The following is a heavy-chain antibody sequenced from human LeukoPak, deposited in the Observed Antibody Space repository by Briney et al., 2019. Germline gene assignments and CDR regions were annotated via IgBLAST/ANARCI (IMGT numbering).Heavy chain of an antibody. V-gene: IGHV4-61*02. Sequence: SETLSLTCTVSGGSISSGSYFWSWIRQPAGKGLEWIGRIYTSGSTKYNPSLKSRVTISVDTSRNQFSLKLSSVTAADTAVYYCAGYYDSSVPMGYRIWGQGTMVTVSS. CDR3: AGYYDSSVPMGYRI. J-gene: IGHJ3*02. D-gene: IGHD3-22*01. CDR2: IYTSGST. CDR1: GGSISSGSYF.